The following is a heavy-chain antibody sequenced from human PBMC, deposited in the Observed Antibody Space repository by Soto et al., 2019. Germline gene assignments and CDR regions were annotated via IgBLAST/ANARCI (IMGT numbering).Heavy chain of an antibody. CDR2: INPTGGSR. CDR1: GYTFRNYY. V-gene: IGHV1-46*01. D-gene: IGHD2-15*01. CDR3: ARDLAAGDY. Sequence: QVQLVQSGAEVKKPGASVNISCKASGYTFRNYYIHCVRQAPGQGLEWMGIINPTGGSRNYARRFQGRVTLTMGTSTATVYMELSSLRFEDTAVYYCARDLAAGDYWGQGTLVTVSS. J-gene: IGHJ4*02.